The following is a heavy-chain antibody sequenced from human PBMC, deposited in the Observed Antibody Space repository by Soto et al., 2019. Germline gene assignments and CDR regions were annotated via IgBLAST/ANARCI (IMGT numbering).Heavy chain of an antibody. D-gene: IGHD3-22*01. J-gene: IGHJ4*02. Sequence: QVQLVESGGGVVQPGRSLRLSCAASGFTFSSYGMHWVRQAPGKGLEWVAVIWYDGSNKYYADSVKGRFTISRDNSMNALYLQMNSLRTEDTAVYYCARDYDSSGYPRYYFDYWGQGTLVTVSS. V-gene: IGHV3-33*01. CDR3: ARDYDSSGYPRYYFDY. CDR2: IWYDGSNK. CDR1: GFTFSSYG.